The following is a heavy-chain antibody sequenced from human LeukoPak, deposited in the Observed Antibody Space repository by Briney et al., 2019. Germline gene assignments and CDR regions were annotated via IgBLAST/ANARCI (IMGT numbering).Heavy chain of an antibody. J-gene: IGHJ4*02. CDR1: GYTFTSYY. CDR2: INPSGGST. Sequence: ASVKVSCKASGYTFTSYYMHWVRQAPGQGLEWMGIINPSGGSTSYAQKFQGRVTMTRDTSTSTVYMELSSLRSEDTAVYFCARSDCSSTGCYTGGHWGQGTLITVSS. CDR3: ARSDCSSTGCYTGGH. V-gene: IGHV1-46*01. D-gene: IGHD2-2*02.